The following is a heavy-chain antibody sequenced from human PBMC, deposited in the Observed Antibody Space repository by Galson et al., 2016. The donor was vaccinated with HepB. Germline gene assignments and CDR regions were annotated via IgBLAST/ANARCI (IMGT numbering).Heavy chain of an antibody. Sequence: LSLTCSVSGGSFSSYSWTWIRQPPGKGLEWIGEIYHSGSTHYNPSLKSRVTISVDTSKNQLSLKLNSVTATDTAVYFCARNNSDYEGALDVWGQGTTVTVS. CDR1: GGSFSSYS. V-gene: IGHV4-34*01. CDR2: IYHSGST. CDR3: ARNNSDYEGALDV. J-gene: IGHJ6*02. D-gene: IGHD3-16*01.